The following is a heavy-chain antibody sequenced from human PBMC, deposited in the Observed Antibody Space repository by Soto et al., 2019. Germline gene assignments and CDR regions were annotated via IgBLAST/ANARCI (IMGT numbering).Heavy chain of an antibody. Sequence: PWGSLRLSCAASGFTFSSYAMSWVRQAPGKGLEWVSAISGSGDSTYYADSVKGRFTISRDTSKNTLYLQMDSLRAEDTALYYCAKSYSSNWYDYFDYWGQGTLVTVSS. D-gene: IGHD6-13*01. CDR3: AKSYSSNWYDYFDY. CDR1: GFTFSSYA. J-gene: IGHJ4*02. V-gene: IGHV3-23*01. CDR2: ISGSGDST.